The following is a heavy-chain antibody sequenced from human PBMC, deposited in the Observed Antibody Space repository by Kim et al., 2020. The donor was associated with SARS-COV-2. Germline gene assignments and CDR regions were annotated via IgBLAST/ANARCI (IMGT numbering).Heavy chain of an antibody. CDR3: AKVDAGFDN. CDR2: ITHGGST. V-gene: IGHV4-39*07. D-gene: IGHD3-10*01. CDR1: GGSIISDTHY. J-gene: IGHJ4*02. Sequence: SETLSLTCTVSGGSIISDTHYWGWIRQPPGKGLEWIGSITHGGSTYYDPSLKSRVTMSIDTSTNQFFLRPASVTAAHTAAYLCAKVDAGFDNCGPGTLVT.